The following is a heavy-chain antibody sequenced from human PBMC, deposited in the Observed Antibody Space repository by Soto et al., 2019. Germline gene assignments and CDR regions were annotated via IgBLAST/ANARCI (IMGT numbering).Heavy chain of an antibody. Sequence: PSETLSLTCTVSGGSVSSGSFYWSWIRRPPGKGLEWIGYFYDSGSTNYNPSLRSRVTMSVDTSKNQFSLKLSSATAADTAVYYCAASAPPATNYYYAMDDWGQGTTVTVSS. CDR1: GGSVSSGSFY. J-gene: IGHJ6*02. CDR3: AASAPPATNYYYAMDD. D-gene: IGHD5-12*01. V-gene: IGHV4-61*01. CDR2: FYDSGST.